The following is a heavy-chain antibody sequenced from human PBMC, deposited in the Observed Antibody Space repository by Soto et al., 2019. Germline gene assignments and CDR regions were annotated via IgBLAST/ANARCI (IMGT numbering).Heavy chain of an antibody. J-gene: IGHJ4*02. Sequence: QVQLVQSGAEVKKPGSSVKVSCKASGGTFSSYTISWVRQAPGQGLEWMGRIIPILGIANYAQKFQGRVTITADKSTSTAYMELSSLRSEDTAVYYCAGPYDILTGYYGYWGQGTLVTVSS. D-gene: IGHD3-9*01. CDR2: IIPILGIA. CDR1: GGTFSSYT. V-gene: IGHV1-69*02. CDR3: AGPYDILTGYYGY.